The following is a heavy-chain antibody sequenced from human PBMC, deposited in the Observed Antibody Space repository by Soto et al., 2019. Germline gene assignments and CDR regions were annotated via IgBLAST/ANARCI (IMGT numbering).Heavy chain of an antibody. J-gene: IGHJ4*02. CDR1: GYTFTSYG. V-gene: IGHV1-18*01. CDR3: ASGGYGDY. Sequence: QVHLVQSGAEVKKPGASVKVSCKASGYTFTSYGITWVRQAPGQGLEWMGWISAHNGNTDYAQKRQGRVIVTRDTSTSTAYMELRNLRSDDTGVYYCASGGYGDYGGQGALVTVCS. CDR2: ISAHNGNT. D-gene: IGHD1-1*01.